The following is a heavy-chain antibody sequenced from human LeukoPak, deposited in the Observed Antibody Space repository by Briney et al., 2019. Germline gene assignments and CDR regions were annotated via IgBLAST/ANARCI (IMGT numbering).Heavy chain of an antibody. CDR2: ISGSGDST. Sequence: GGFLRLSCAASGFTFNNYGMSWVRQAPGKGLEWVSAISGSGDSTYYAESVKGRFTISRDNSKSTLYLQMKSLRAEDTAVYYCAKDIVHPWGQGTLVTVSS. V-gene: IGHV3-23*01. J-gene: IGHJ5*02. CDR1: GFTFNNYG. CDR3: AKDIVHP. D-gene: IGHD2-15*01.